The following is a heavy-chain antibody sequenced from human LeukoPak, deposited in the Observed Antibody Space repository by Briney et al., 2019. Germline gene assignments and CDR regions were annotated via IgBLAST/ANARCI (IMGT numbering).Heavy chain of an antibody. J-gene: IGHJ6*02. CDR2: INPNSGGT. D-gene: IGHD2-2*01. V-gene: IGHV1-2*02. CDR1: GYTFTGYY. CDR3: ARVKDIVVVPAAPYYYYGMDV. Sequence: ASVKVSCKASGYTFTGYYMHWVRQAPGQGLGWMGWINPNSGGTNYAQKFQGRVTMTRDTSISTAYVELSRLRSDDTAVYYCARVKDIVVVPAAPYYYYGMDVWGQGTTVTVSS.